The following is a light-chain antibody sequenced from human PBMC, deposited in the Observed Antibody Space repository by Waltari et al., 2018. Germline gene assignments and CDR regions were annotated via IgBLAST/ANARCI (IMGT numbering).Light chain of an antibody. J-gene: IGLJ1*01. CDR2: GVS. V-gene: IGLV2-14*01. CDR1: SSDVGTYNF. Sequence: QSALTQPASVSGSPGQSITISCTGTSSDVGTYNFVSWYQHPPGNAPKLMISGVSNRPSVVFNRFSGSKSDNTASLTISGLQAEDEADYFCCSYTSSNTYVFGTGTRVTVL. CDR3: CSYTSSNTYV.